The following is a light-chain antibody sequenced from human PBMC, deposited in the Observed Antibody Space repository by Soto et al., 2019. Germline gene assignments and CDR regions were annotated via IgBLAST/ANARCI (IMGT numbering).Light chain of an antibody. CDR1: QTVIRY. CDR2: AVS. Sequence: IQMTQFPSSLSASVGDRVTITCRAGQTVIRYLNWYQQKPGRAPNLLIYAVSNLQSGVPSRFSGSGSGTEFTLTISDLQPEDFATYYCQQSYSTLFNFGPGTKVEIK. J-gene: IGKJ3*01. CDR3: QQSYSTLFN. V-gene: IGKV1-39*01.